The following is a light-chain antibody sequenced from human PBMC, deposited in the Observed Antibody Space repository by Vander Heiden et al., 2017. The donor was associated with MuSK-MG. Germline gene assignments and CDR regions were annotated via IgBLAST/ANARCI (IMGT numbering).Light chain of an antibody. J-gene: IGLJ3*02. V-gene: IGLV8-61*01. CDR2: NTK. CDR3: VLYMGGGIVM. CDR1: SGSVSTNHY. Sequence: QTVVTQEPSFSVSPGGTVTLTCGLSSGSVSTNHYPSWYQQTPGQAPRTLIYNTKSRSSVVPDRFSGSIVGNKAALTITGAQADDECDYYCVLYMGGGIVMFGGGTKLTVL.